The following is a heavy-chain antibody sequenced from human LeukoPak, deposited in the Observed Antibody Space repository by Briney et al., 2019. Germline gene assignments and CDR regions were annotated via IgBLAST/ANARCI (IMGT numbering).Heavy chain of an antibody. J-gene: IGHJ4*02. V-gene: IGHV3-53*01. Sequence: GGSLRLSCAASGFTVSTNYMGWVRQAPGKGLEWVSVIYNVENGGKTFYADSVKGRFTISRDNSKNTLCLQMNSLRAEDTAVYYCEREFGYCSTTSCPLGFWGQGTPVTVSS. D-gene: IGHD2-2*03. CDR1: GFTVSTNY. CDR3: EREFGYCSTTSCPLGF. CDR2: IYNVENGGKT.